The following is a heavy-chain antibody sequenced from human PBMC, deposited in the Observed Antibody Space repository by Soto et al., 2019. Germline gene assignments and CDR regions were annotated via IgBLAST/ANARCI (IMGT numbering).Heavy chain of an antibody. CDR2: IYYSGST. CDR3: ARHSSLTSGWYP. V-gene: IGHV4-39*01. J-gene: IGHJ5*02. D-gene: IGHD6-19*01. Sequence: PSETLSLTCTVSGGSISRSTYYWGWIRQPPGKGLEWIGSIYYSGSTYYNPSLKSRVTISVDTSKNQFSLRLSSVTAADTAVYYCARHSSLTSGWYPWGQGTLVTSPQ. CDR1: GGSISRSTYY.